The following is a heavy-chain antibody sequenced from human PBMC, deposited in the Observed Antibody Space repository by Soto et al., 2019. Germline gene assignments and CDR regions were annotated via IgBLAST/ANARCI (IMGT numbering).Heavy chain of an antibody. CDR1: GDTFAFHS. CDR2: ITPILSMS. V-gene: IGHV1-69*02. Sequence: QVQLVQSGAEVKRPGSSVKVSCKASGDTFAFHSINWVRQATGLGLEWMGRITPILSMSNYAQRFQGRVTMTADKSTSTAYMVLSSLRSEDTAIYYCATSYGSGYRAFDYCGQGALVTVSS. J-gene: IGHJ4*02. D-gene: IGHD3-10*01. CDR3: ATSYGSGYRAFDY.